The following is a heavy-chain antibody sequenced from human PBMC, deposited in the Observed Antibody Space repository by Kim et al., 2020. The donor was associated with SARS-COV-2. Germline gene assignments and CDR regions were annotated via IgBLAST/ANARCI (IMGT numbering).Heavy chain of an antibody. CDR3: ARELYGDYDH. Sequence: GWSLRLSCAASGFTFSSYGMHWVRQAPGKGLEWVAVIWYDGSNKYYADSVKGRFTISRDNSKNTLYVQMNSLRAEDTAVYYCARELYGDYDHWGQGTLVTVSS. CDR1: GFTFSSYG. V-gene: IGHV3-33*01. J-gene: IGHJ5*02. CDR2: IWYDGSNK. D-gene: IGHD4-17*01.